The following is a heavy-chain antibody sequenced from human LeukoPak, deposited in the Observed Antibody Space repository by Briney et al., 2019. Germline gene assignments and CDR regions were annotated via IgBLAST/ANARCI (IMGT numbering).Heavy chain of an antibody. CDR1: GGSIRSSSYY. Sequence: PSETLSLTCTVSGGSIRSSSYYWGWIRQPPGKGLEWIGSIYYSGSTYYNPSLKSRVTISVDTSKNQFSLNLSSVTAADTAVFYCARLNVYDRSGYYYFDYWGQGTLVTVSS. CDR2: IYYSGST. D-gene: IGHD3-22*01. CDR3: ARLNVYDRSGYYYFDY. J-gene: IGHJ4*02. V-gene: IGHV4-39*01.